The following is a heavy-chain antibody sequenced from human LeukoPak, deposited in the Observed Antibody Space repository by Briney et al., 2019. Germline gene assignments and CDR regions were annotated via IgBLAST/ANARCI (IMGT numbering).Heavy chain of an antibody. Sequence: GASVKVSCKASGYTFTGYYMHWVRQAPGQGLEWMGWINPNSGGTNYAQKFQGRVTMTRDTSTSTAYMELSRLRSDDTAVYYCARELRLGELSWYYFDYWGQGTLVTVSS. J-gene: IGHJ4*02. CDR1: GYTFTGYY. CDR3: ARELRLGELSWYYFDY. D-gene: IGHD3-16*02. CDR2: INPNSGGT. V-gene: IGHV1-2*02.